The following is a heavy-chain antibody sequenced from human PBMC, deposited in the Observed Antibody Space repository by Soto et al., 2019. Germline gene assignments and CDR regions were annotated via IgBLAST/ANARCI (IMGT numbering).Heavy chain of an antibody. J-gene: IGHJ6*02. CDR2: IYYSGST. V-gene: IGHV4-30-4*01. Sequence: SETLSLTCTVSGGSISSGDYYWSWIRQPPGKGLEWIGNIYYSGSTYYNPSLKSRVTISVDTSKNQFSLKLSSVTAADTAFYYSATSPYDMDAWGQGPPITAP. CDR1: GGSISSGDYY. CDR3: ATSPYDMDA.